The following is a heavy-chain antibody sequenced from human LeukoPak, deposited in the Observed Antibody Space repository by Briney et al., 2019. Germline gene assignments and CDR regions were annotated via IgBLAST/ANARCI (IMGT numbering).Heavy chain of an antibody. J-gene: IGHJ4*02. V-gene: IGHV4-59*01. Sequence: PETHCLTCTVSGGSISSYYWTWIRQPPGKGLEWIGYIYYRGGTYYNPSLKSRFTISVDTSENQFSLNLSSVTAADTAVYYCARVGPTGRAFDYWGQGTRVSVSS. CDR3: ARVGPTGRAFDY. D-gene: IGHD1-26*01. CDR1: GGSISSYY. CDR2: IYYRGGT.